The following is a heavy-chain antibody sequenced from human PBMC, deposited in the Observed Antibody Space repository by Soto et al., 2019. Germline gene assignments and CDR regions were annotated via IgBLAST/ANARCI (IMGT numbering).Heavy chain of an antibody. Sequence: QITLKESGPPLVKPTQTLTLTCTFSGFSLSTSGVGVGWIRQPPGKALEWLALIYWDDDKRYSPSLKSRLTITKDTSKNQVLLTMTNMDPVDTATYYCPHRPIGMATIAFDYWGQGTLVTVSS. CDR1: GFSLSTSGVG. CDR3: PHRPIGMATIAFDY. J-gene: IGHJ4*02. V-gene: IGHV2-5*02. CDR2: IYWDDDK. D-gene: IGHD5-12*01.